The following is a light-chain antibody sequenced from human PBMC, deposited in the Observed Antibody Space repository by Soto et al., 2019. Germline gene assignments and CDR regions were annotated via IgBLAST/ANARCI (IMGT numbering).Light chain of an antibody. Sequence: EIVLTQSPATPSLSPGERATLSCRASQSVRSFLAWYQQKPGQAPRLLIYDASNRATGIPARFSGSGSGTDFTLTISSLEPEDFAVYYCQQRSNWLTFGGGTKVEI. CDR1: QSVRSF. V-gene: IGKV3-11*01. CDR2: DAS. CDR3: QQRSNWLT. J-gene: IGKJ4*01.